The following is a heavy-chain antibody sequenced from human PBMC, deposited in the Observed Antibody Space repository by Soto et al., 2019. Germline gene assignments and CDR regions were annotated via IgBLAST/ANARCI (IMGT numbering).Heavy chain of an antibody. D-gene: IGHD3-22*01. J-gene: IGHJ4*02. CDR2: ISAYNGNT. CDR1: GYTFTSYG. Sequence: ASVKVSCKASGYTFTSYGISWVRQAPGQGLEWMGWISAYNGNTNYAQKLQGRVTMTTDTSTSTAYMELRSLRSDDTAVYYCARAYYDSSGYYYVLFDYWGQGTLVTVSS. CDR3: ARAYYDSSGYYYVLFDY. V-gene: IGHV1-18*01.